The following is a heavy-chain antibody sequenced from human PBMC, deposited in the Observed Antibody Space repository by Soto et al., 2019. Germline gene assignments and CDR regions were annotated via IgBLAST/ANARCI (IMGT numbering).Heavy chain of an antibody. J-gene: IGHJ4*02. CDR1: GYTFTSHY. CDR3: ASDLGSRSSWFPHRGSDDY. CDR2: INPSGGST. D-gene: IGHD3-3*01. V-gene: IGHV1-46*01. Sequence: QVQLVQSGAEVKKPGASVKVSCKASGYTFTSHYIHWVRQAPGEGLEWMGIINPSGGSTSYAQRFEGRVTMTTDTSTRTVYMELRSLRSEDTAIYYCASDLGSRSSWFPHRGSDDYWGQGTLVTVSS.